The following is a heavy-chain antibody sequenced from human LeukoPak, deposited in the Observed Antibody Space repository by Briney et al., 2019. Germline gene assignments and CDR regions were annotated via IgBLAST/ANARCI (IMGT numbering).Heavy chain of an antibody. V-gene: IGHV3-20*04. CDR1: GFTFDDYG. J-gene: IGHJ4*02. D-gene: IGHD4-17*01. CDR2: INWNGGST. Sequence: GGSLRLSCAASGFTFDDYGMNWVRQAPGKGLEWVSRINWNGGSTGYADSVKGRFTISRDNAMNSLYLQMNSLRAEDTALYYCARDYYGDSYFDCWGQGTLVTVSS. CDR3: ARDYYGDSYFDC.